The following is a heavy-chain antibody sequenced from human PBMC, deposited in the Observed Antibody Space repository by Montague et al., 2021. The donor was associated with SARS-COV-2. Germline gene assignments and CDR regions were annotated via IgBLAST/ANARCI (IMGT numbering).Heavy chain of an antibody. CDR2: VLYNKGT. V-gene: IGHV4-59*08. Sequence: SETLSLTCTVSGVSVIDYYWSRFRQPPGKGLEWVGYVLYNKGTNFNPSLTSRVAISVDTSKNQFSLKLTSVTAADTALYYCVRHPHYDGLNVPPDYWGQGTLVTVSS. J-gene: IGHJ4*02. CDR1: GVSVIDYY. D-gene: IGHD3-16*01. CDR3: VRHPHYDGLNVPPDY.